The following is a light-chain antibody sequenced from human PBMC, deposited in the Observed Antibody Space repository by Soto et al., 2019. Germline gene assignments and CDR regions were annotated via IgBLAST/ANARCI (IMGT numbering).Light chain of an antibody. CDR2: SNN. V-gene: IGLV1-44*01. CDR3: AAWDDSLNGPI. J-gene: IGLJ2*01. Sequence: QAVVTQPPSASGTPGQRVTISCSGSSSNIGSNTVNWYQQLPGTAPKLLIYSNNQRPSQVPDRFSGSKSGTSASLAISGLQAEEEADYYCAAWDDSLNGPIFGGGTKLTVL. CDR1: SSNIGSNT.